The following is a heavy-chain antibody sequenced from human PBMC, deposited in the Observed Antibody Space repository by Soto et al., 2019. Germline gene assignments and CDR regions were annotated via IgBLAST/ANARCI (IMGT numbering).Heavy chain of an antibody. CDR2: ISGSGGST. V-gene: IGHV3-23*01. D-gene: IGHD2-15*01. CDR1: GFTFSSYA. J-gene: IGHJ6*02. Sequence: GGSLRLSCAASGFTFSSYAMSWVRQAPGKGLEWVSAISGSGGSTYYADSVKGRFTISRDNSKNTLYLQMNSLRAEDTAVYYCAKDPRYCSGGSCYYYYYGMDVWGQGTTVTVSS. CDR3: AKDPRYCSGGSCYYYYYGMDV.